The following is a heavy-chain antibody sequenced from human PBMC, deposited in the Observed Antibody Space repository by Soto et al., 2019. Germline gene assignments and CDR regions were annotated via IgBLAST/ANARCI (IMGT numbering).Heavy chain of an antibody. Sequence: EVQLLESGGGSVQPGGSLILSCAASGFTFSSYCLSWLRQAPGKGLEWVSGISRSGQTTHYRDSVKGRFTISRDNFRNTLYLQGNSLRAEDTAVYFCAKSRGDSWTTYFFDYWGQGALVTVSS. CDR3: AKSRGDSWTTYFFDY. V-gene: IGHV3-23*01. J-gene: IGHJ4*02. D-gene: IGHD4-4*01. CDR1: GFTFSSYC. CDR2: ISRSGQTT.